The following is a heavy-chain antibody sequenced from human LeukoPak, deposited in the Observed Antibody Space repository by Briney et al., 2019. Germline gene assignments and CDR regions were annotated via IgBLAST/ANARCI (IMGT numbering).Heavy chain of an antibody. CDR2: FDPEDGET. CDR3: ATLGPSYGSGIYWFDP. Sequence: ASVKVSCKVSGYTLTELSMHWVRQAPGKGLEWMGGFDPEDGETIYARKFQGRVTMTEDTSTDTAYMELSSLRSEDTAVYYCATLGPSYGSGIYWFDPWGQGTLVTVSS. CDR1: GYTLTELS. V-gene: IGHV1-24*01. D-gene: IGHD3-10*01. J-gene: IGHJ5*02.